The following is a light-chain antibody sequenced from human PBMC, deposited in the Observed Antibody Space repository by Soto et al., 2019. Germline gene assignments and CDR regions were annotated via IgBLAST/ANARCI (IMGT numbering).Light chain of an antibody. V-gene: IGKV3-20*01. Sequence: EIVLTQSPGTLSLSPGERATLSCRASQSIRSTYFAWYQQKPGQAPRLLFYGASSRATDIPDRFSGSGSGTDFTLTISRLEPEDFAVYYCQQYGSSPPWTFGQGTKVEIK. CDR3: QQYGSSPPWT. J-gene: IGKJ1*01. CDR1: QSIRSTY. CDR2: GAS.